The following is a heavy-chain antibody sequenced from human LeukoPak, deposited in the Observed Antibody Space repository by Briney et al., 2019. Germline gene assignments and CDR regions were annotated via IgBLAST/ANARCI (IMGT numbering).Heavy chain of an antibody. D-gene: IGHD3-10*01. CDR3: AKDFTMVRGVSAFDY. Sequence: GGSLRLSCAASGFTVSSNYMSWVRQAPGKGLEWVSVIYSGGSTYYADSVKGRFTISRDNSKNTLYVQMNSLRAEDTAVYYCAKDFTMVRGVSAFDYWGQGTLVTVSS. V-gene: IGHV3-53*01. CDR2: IYSGGST. J-gene: IGHJ4*02. CDR1: GFTVSSNY.